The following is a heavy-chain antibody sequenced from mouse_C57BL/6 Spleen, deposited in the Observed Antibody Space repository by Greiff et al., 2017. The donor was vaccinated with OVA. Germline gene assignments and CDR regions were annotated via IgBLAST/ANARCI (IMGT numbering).Heavy chain of an antibody. V-gene: IGHV3-6*01. CDR2: ISYDGSN. J-gene: IGHJ4*01. Sequence: VQLKESGPGLVKPSQSLSLTCSVTGYSITSGYYWNWIRQFPGNKLEWMGYISYDGSNNYNPSLKNRISITRDTSKNQFFLKLNSVTTEDTATYYCARRFITTVVATDAMDYWGQGTSVTVSS. D-gene: IGHD1-1*01. CDR1: GYSITSGYY. CDR3: ARRFITTVVATDAMDY.